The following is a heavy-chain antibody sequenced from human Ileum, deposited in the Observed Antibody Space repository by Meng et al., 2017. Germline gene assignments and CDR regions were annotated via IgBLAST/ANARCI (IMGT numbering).Heavy chain of an antibody. Sequence: RLLQAGARLVERSAAPLSPFAACCGGISSSNLYCWGRHRPRKGLEWIWDIYHCGSANNNPYLTRRVTISVDKSKNQFYLKLSFVTAADTAVYYCARDSPGELAHTYYWGQGTLVTVSS. CDR3: ARDSPGELAHTYY. J-gene: IGHJ4*02. CDR2: IYHCGSA. D-gene: IGHD3-10*01. V-gene: IGHV4-4*02. CDR1: CGGISSSNL.